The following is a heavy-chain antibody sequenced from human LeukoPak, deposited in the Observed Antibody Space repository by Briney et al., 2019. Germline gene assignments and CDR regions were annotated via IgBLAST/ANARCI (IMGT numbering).Heavy chain of an antibody. CDR2: ISSSSSYI. CDR1: GFTFSSYS. J-gene: IGHJ6*02. CDR3: ARGLGFGEFVLYYYYYGMDV. D-gene: IGHD3-10*01. V-gene: IGHV3-21*04. Sequence: GGSLRLSCAASGFTFSSYSMNWVRQAPGKGLEWVSSISSSSSYIYYADSVKGRFTISRDNAKNSLYLQMNSLRAEDTAVYYCARGLGFGEFVLYYYYYGMDVWGQGTTVTVSS.